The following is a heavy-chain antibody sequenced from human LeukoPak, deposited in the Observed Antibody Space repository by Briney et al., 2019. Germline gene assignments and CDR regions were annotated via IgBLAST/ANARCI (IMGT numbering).Heavy chain of an antibody. Sequence: GGSLRLSCAASGFTFSSYAMHWVRQAPGKGLEWVAVMSYDGSNKYYADSVKGRFTISRDNSKNTLYLQMNSLRAEDTAVYYCARAQQLAPRYYYGMDVWGQGTTVTVSS. D-gene: IGHD6-13*01. J-gene: IGHJ6*02. CDR1: GFTFSSYA. V-gene: IGHV3-30-3*01. CDR2: MSYDGSNK. CDR3: ARAQQLAPRYYYGMDV.